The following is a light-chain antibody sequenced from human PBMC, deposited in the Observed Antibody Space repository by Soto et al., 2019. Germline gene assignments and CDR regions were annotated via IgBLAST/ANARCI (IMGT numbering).Light chain of an antibody. CDR1: SSDDDGYNY. J-gene: IGLJ1*01. V-gene: IGLV2-14*01. CDR2: DVS. Sequence: ALTSPPSVALSPCLSIAQSGPGTSSDDDGYNYVSWYQQHPGKAPKLMIYDVSNRPSGVSNRFSGSKSGNTASLTISGLQAEDEADYYCSSYTSSSTLFYVFGTGTKVTVL. CDR3: SSYTSSSTLFYV.